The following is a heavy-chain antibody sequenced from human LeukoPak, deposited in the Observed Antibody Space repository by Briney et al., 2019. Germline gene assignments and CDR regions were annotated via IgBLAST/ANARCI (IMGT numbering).Heavy chain of an antibody. CDR3: ARGCSSTSCPP. D-gene: IGHD2-2*01. CDR2: IYTSGST. Sequence: PSETLSLTCTVSGGSISSGSYYWSWIRQPAGKGLEWIGRIYTSGSTNYNPSLKSRVTISVDTSKNQFSLKLSSVTAADTAVYYCARGCSSTSCPPWGQGTLVTVSS. CDR1: GGSISSGSYY. V-gene: IGHV4-61*02. J-gene: IGHJ5*02.